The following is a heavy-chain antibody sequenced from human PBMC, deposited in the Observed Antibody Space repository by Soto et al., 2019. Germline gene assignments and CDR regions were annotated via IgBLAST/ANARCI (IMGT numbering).Heavy chain of an antibody. CDR3: ARSLEWLNAFDI. CDR1: GFTVSSNY. V-gene: IGHV3-66*01. CDR2: IYSGGST. D-gene: IGHD3-3*01. Sequence: GGSLRLSCAASGFTVSSNYMSWVRQAPGKGLEWVSVIYSGGSTYYADSVKGRFTISRDNSKNTLYLQMNSLRAEDTAVYYCARSLEWLNAFDIWGQGTMVTVSS. J-gene: IGHJ3*02.